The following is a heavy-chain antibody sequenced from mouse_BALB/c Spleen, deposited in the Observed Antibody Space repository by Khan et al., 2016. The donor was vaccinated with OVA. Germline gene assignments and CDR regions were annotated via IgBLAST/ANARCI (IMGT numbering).Heavy chain of an antibody. D-gene: IGHD2-3*01. CDR2: ISYSGST. CDR3: ARDGSRYNYVMDY. Sequence: VRLQQSGPGLVKPSQSLSLTCTVTGYSITSDYAWNWIRQFPGNKLEWMGYISYSGSTNYNPSLKSRISITRDTSKNQFFLQLNSVTTEDTATYYCARDGSRYNYVMDYWGQGTSVTVSS. J-gene: IGHJ4*01. CDR1: GYSITSDYA. V-gene: IGHV3-2*02.